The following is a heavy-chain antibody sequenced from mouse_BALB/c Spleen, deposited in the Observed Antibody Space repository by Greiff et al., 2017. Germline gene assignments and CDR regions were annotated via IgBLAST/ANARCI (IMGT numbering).Heavy chain of an antibody. Sequence: QVQLKQSGAELVRPGTSVKVSCKASGYAFTNYLIEWVKQRPGQGLEWIGVINPGSGGTNYNEKFKGKATLTADKSSSTAYMQLSSLTSDDSAVYFCAREGSLLVTYYFDYWGQGTTLTVSS. V-gene: IGHV1-54*01. CDR1: GYAFTNYL. J-gene: IGHJ2*01. CDR3: AREGSLLVTYYFDY. CDR2: INPGSGGT. D-gene: IGHD1-2*01.